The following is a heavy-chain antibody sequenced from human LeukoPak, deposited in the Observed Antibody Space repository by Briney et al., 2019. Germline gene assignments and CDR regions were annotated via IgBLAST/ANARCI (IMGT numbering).Heavy chain of an antibody. V-gene: IGHV4-59*01. J-gene: IGHJ4*02. CDR1: GGSISSYY. CDR3: ARGYYYASGSFPTFDY. CDR2: MYYSGST. D-gene: IGHD3-10*01. Sequence: PSETLSLTCTVSGGSISSYYWSWIRQPPGKGLGWIGYMYYSGSTNYNPSLKSRVTISVDTSKNQFSLKLSSVNAADTAVYYCARGYYYASGSFPTFDYWGQGILVIVSS.